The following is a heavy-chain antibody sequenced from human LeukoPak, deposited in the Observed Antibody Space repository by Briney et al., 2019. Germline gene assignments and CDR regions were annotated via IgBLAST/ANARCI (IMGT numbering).Heavy chain of an antibody. CDR3: ARVAKERVGGVYYFDY. CDR2: IGTAGDT. CDR1: GFTFSDYD. V-gene: IGHV3-13*01. D-gene: IGHD1-1*01. J-gene: IGHJ4*02. Sequence: LSGGSLSLSCAASGFTFSDYDMHWVRQATGKGLEWVSAIGTAGDTYYTGSVKGRFTISRENAKNSLYLQMNSLRAGDTAVYYCARVAKERVGGVYYFDYWGQGTLVTVSS.